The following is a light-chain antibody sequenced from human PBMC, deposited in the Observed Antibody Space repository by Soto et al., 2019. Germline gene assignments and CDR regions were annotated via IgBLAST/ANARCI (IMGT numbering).Light chain of an antibody. Sequence: EIVLTQSPGTLSLSPGERATLSCRASQSVSSTSLAWYQQKPGHSPRLLIYDASGMAIGIPDRFSGSGSGTDFTLTISRLEPEDSAVYYCQQYDTSPPTFGQGTKVEIK. J-gene: IGKJ1*01. V-gene: IGKV3-20*01. CDR3: QQYDTSPPT. CDR1: QSVSSTS. CDR2: DAS.